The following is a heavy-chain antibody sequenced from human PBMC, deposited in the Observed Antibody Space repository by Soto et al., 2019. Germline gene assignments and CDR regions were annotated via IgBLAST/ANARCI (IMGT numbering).Heavy chain of an antibody. Sequence: QAHLEQSGAELKRPGASVKVSCKASGYTFSDFDINWLRQASGQGPEWMGWMNAKSGDTFFPQRFQGKLNMTWDTSLSTAYMEVGSLTSDDTAIYYCARGNPFNYAGFDVWGPGTTVAVSS. CDR1: GYTFSDFD. V-gene: IGHV1-8*01. CDR3: ARGNPFNYAGFDV. J-gene: IGHJ6*02. CDR2: MNAKSGDT. D-gene: IGHD3-16*01.